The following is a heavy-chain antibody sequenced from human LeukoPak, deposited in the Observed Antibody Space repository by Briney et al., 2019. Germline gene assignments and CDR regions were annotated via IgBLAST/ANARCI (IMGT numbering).Heavy chain of an antibody. CDR2: ISYDGFNN. J-gene: IGHJ1*01. Sequence: GGSLRLSCAASGFTFSSYGMYWVRQAPGKGLEWVAVISYDGFNNYYSDSVKGRFTISRDNSKNTLYLQMNSLSAEDTAVYYCAKDFKSGLVPASAQHWGQGTLVTV. V-gene: IGHV3-30*18. CDR1: GFTFSSYG. D-gene: IGHD3/OR15-3a*01. CDR3: AKDFKSGLVPASAQH.